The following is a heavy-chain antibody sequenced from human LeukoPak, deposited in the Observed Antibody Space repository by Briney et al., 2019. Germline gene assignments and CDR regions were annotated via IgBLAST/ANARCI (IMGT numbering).Heavy chain of an antibody. CDR3: ARDRPSGVPAAYKRYNWFDP. CDR2: INPNGDLT. J-gene: IGHJ5*02. CDR1: ENTFTNYY. Sequence: GASVKVSCKASENTFTNYYMHWVRQAPGQGLEWLGIINPNGDLTNYAQTFQGRVTMTRDTSTTTLYMELSSLRSEDTAVYYCARDRPSGVPAAYKRYNWFDPWGQGTLVTVSS. V-gene: IGHV1-46*01. D-gene: IGHD2-2*01.